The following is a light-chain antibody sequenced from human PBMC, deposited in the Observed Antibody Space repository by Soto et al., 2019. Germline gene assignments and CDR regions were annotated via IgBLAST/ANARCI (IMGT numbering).Light chain of an antibody. CDR1: SSDVGGYNY. CDR3: SSYTSSSTVV. CDR2: DVS. J-gene: IGLJ2*01. Sequence: QSVLTQPASVSGSPGQSITISCTGTSSDVGGYNYVSWYQQHPGKAPKLMIYDVSNRPSGVSNRFSGSKSGNTASLTISGLQAEDEADYYRSSYTSSSTVVFGGGT. V-gene: IGLV2-14*01.